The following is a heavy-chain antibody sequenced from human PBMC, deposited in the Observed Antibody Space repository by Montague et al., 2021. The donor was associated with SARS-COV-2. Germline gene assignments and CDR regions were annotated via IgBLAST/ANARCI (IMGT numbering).Heavy chain of an antibody. CDR2: INHSGTT. CDR1: GGSFSGYD. CDR3: ARWDPQTLTLIGLRGKSASDY. Sequence: SETLSLTCAVYGGSFSGYDWTRIRQSHGKGLEWIAEINHSGTTNYKFNPSLRSRVTIWVNTSKSQFSLKLTSVTAADTGVYYCARWDPQTLTLIGLRGKSASDYWGQGTLVTVAS. D-gene: IGHD4-23*01. V-gene: IGHV4-34*01. J-gene: IGHJ4*02.